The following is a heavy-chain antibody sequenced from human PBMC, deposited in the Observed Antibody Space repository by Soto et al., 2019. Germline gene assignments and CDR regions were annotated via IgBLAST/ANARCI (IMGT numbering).Heavy chain of an antibody. CDR3: ARGLYGSGGSCYADFDY. CDR2: INHSGST. Sequence: SETLSPTCAVYGGSFGGYYWSWIRQPPGKGLEWIGEINHSGSTNYDPSLKSRVTISVDTSKNQFSLKLSTVTAADTAVFYCARGLYGSGGSCYADFDYWGQGTLVTVSS. D-gene: IGHD2-15*01. V-gene: IGHV4-34*01. CDR1: GGSFGGYY. J-gene: IGHJ4*02.